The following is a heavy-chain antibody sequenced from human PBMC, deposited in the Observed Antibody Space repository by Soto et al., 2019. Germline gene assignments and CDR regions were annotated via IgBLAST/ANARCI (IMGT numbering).Heavy chain of an antibody. CDR1: GGSFSAYY. D-gene: IGHD2-15*01. Sequence: QVQLQQWGAGLLKPSETLSLTCAVYGGSFSAYYWSWIRQPPGKGLEWIGEINHSGSTYYNPSLKSLVTISVDTSKNQFSLKLRSVTAADTAVYYCATTQALVVWGQGTMVTVSS. CDR2: INHSGST. J-gene: IGHJ3*01. CDR3: ATTQALVV. V-gene: IGHV4-34*01.